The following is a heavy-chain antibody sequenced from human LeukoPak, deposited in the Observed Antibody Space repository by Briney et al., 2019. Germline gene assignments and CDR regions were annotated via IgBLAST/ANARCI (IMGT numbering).Heavy chain of an antibody. CDR1: GFSFSSYW. J-gene: IGHJ4*02. Sequence: GGSLRLSCTASGFSFSSYWMGWLRQAPGKGLEWLASIKQDGSDTYYMDSVKGRFTISKDNSKNSLYLQMNSLRAEDTAVYYCAREDHSNYAYCGEGTLVTVSS. CDR2: IKQDGSDT. D-gene: IGHD4-11*01. CDR3: AREDHSNYAY. V-gene: IGHV3-7*01.